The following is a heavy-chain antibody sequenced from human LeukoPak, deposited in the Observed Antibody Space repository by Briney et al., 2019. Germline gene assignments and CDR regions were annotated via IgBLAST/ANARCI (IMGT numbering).Heavy chain of an antibody. V-gene: IGHV1-69*05. Sequence: SVKVSCKASVGTFSSYAISWVRQAPGQGLEWMGGIIPIFGTANYAQKFQGRVTITKDESTSTAYMELSSLRSEDTAVYYCARALRLGELSFDYWGQGTLVTVSS. CDR1: VGTFSSYA. D-gene: IGHD3-16*02. CDR2: IIPIFGTA. CDR3: ARALRLGELSFDY. J-gene: IGHJ4*02.